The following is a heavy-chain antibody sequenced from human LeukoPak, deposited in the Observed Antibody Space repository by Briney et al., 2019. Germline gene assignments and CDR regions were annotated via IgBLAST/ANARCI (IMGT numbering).Heavy chain of an antibody. D-gene: IGHD2-2*01. V-gene: IGHV4-59*12. Sequence: PSETLSLTCTVSGGSISSYYWSWIRQPPGKGLEWIGYIYHSGSTYYNPSLKSRVTISVDRSKNQFSLKLSSVTAADTAVYYCAREGPQRRPVDYWGQGTLVTVSS. J-gene: IGHJ4*02. CDR2: IYHSGST. CDR1: GGSISSYY. CDR3: AREGPQRRPVDY.